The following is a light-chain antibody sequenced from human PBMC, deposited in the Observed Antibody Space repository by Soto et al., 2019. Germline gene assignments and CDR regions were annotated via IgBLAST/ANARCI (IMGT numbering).Light chain of an antibody. J-gene: IGKJ3*01. CDR3: QQYGTSPIS. V-gene: IGKV3-20*01. Sequence: EIVLTQSPGTLSLSPGDRATLSCMASQSVSSNSLAWFRQTPGQAPRLLIYGSSTRATGTPDRFSGGGSGTDFTLTISRLEPEDFAVFYCQQYGTSPISFGPGTKVDI. CDR1: QSVSSNS. CDR2: GSS.